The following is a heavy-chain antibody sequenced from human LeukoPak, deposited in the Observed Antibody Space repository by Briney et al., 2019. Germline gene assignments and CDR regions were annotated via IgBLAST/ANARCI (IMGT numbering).Heavy chain of an antibody. CDR3: AXXXXXXAEXXXDY. V-gene: IGHV1-2*02. J-gene: IGHJ4*02. CDR2: INPNSGDT. Sequence: FTGXYMHWVRQAPGQGLEWMGWINPNSGDTNYAQKFQGRVTMTRDTSISKAYMELSRLRADDTAVYYCAXXXXXXAEXXXDYWGQXTXVTVSS. CDR1: FTGXY.